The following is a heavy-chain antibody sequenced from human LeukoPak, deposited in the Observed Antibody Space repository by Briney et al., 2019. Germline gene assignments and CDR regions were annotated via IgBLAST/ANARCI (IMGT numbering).Heavy chain of an antibody. D-gene: IGHD3-10*01. CDR3: ARGPGGPGMYYFDY. V-gene: IGHV4-30-2*01. Sequence: SETLSLTCAVSGGSISGGPYSWSWIRQPPGKGLEWIGYIYQSGNTYYNPSFNSRVTMSVDRSKNHFSLTLNSVTAADTAVYYCARGPGGPGMYYFDYWGQGTLVTVSS. CDR1: GGSISGGPYS. CDR2: IYQSGNT. J-gene: IGHJ4*02.